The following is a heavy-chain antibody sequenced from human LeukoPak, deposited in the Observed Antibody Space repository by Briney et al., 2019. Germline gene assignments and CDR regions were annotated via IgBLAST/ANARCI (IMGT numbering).Heavy chain of an antibody. CDR3: ARHFHPAETTGGYFDL. D-gene: IGHD4-17*01. J-gene: IGHJ2*01. V-gene: IGHV5-51*01. CDR2: TFAGYSYS. Sequence: KVSCKASGYTFTSYYMHWVRQAPGQGLEWMGITFAGYSYSIYSPSFQGQVTMSVDKSISTAYLQWSSLKASDTAMYYCARHFHPAETTGGYFDLWGRGTLVTVSA. CDR1: GYTFTSYY.